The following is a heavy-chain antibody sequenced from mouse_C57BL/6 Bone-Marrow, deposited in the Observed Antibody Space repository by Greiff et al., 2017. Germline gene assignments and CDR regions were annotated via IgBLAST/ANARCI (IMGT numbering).Heavy chain of an antibody. J-gene: IGHJ3*01. CDR2: ISSGGSYT. CDR1: GFTFSSYG. CDR3: ARQRLRLRRAWFAY. V-gene: IGHV5-6*01. D-gene: IGHD3-2*02. Sequence: EVHLVESGGDLVKPGGSLKLSCAASGFTFSSYGMSWVRQTPDKRLEWVATISSGGSYTYYPDSVKGRFPISRDNAKNTLYLQMSSLKSEDTAMYYCARQRLRLRRAWFAYWGQGTLVTVSA.